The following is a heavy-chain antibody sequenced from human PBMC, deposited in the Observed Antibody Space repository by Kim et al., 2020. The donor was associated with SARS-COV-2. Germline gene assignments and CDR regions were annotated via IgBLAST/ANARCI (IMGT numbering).Heavy chain of an antibody. V-gene: IGHV4-39*01. Sequence: SETLSLTCTVSGGSISSSSYYWGWIRQPPGKGLEWIGSIYYSGSTYYNPSLKSRVTISVDTSKNQFSLKLSSVTAADTAVYYCARHDSSGYYPDYFDYWGQGTLVTVSS. J-gene: IGHJ4*02. CDR3: ARHDSSGYYPDYFDY. D-gene: IGHD3-22*01. CDR2: IYYSGST. CDR1: GGSISSSSYY.